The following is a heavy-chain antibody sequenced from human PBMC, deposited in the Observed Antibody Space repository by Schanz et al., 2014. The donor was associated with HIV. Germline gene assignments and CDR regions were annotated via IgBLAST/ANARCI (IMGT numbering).Heavy chain of an antibody. V-gene: IGHV1-46*01. J-gene: IGHJ6*02. Sequence: QVQLVQSGAEVKKPGASVKVSCKASGYTFSDHYMHWVRQAPGHGLEWMGMIKTSGGTTTYAQKFQGRVTLTRDTTATTVYMELSSLKSEDTAVYYCARTHYSVVSSRAMDVWGQGTTVTVSS. CDR2: IKTSGGTT. CDR3: ARTHYSVVSSRAMDV. D-gene: IGHD2-15*01. CDR1: GYTFSDHY.